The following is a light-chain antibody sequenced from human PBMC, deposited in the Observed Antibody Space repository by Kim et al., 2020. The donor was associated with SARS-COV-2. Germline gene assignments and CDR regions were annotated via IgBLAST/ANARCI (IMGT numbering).Light chain of an antibody. CDR3: QASYSSTVV. J-gene: IGLJ2*01. CDR2: QDN. Sequence: SVYPGQTASITCSGDALGNRFTFWYQQKTGQSPLLIIYQDNKRPSGIPERFSASMSGNTATLTISETQAMDEADYYCQASYSSTVVFGGGTQLTVL. V-gene: IGLV3-1*01. CDR1: ALGNRF.